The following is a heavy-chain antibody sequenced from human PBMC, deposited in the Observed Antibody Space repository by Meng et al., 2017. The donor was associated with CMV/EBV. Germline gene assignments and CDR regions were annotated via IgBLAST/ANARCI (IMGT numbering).Heavy chain of an antibody. CDR3: AAYPQTMVRGVALWGAFDY. Sequence: QVQLVQYGAEVKKPGASVKVSCKASGYTLTSYGVSWVRQAPGQGLEWMGWISAYNGNTNYAQKLQGRVTMTTDTSTSTAYMELRSLRSDDTAVYYCAAYPQTMVRGVALWGAFDYWGQGTLVTVSS. CDR2: ISAYNGNT. J-gene: IGHJ4*02. CDR1: GYTLTSYG. V-gene: IGHV1-18*01. D-gene: IGHD3-10*01.